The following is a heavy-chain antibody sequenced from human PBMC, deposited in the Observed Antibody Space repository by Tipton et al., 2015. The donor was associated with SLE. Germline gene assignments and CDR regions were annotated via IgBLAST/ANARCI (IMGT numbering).Heavy chain of an antibody. CDR3: ARGSGGYSYGGVYYYSLDV. J-gene: IGHJ6*03. V-gene: IGHV4-34*01. D-gene: IGHD5-18*01. CDR1: GGSFSDYY. Sequence: GLEKPSGTLSLTCAVYGGSFSDYYWSWIRQPPGKGLEWIGEINHSGSTTYNPSLRSRVTISVDTSKNQFSLRLSSVTAADTAVFYCARGSGGYSYGGVYYYSLDVWGKGTTVTVSS. CDR2: INHSGST.